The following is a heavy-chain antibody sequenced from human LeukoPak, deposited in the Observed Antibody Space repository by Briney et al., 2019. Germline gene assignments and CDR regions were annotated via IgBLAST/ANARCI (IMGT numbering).Heavy chain of an antibody. CDR1: GGSISSSSYY. CDR2: IYYSGST. D-gene: IGHD3-22*01. J-gene: IGHJ4*02. CDR3: ARHIAPDSSIDY. V-gene: IGHV4-39*01. Sequence: SETLSLTCTVSGGSISSSSYYWGWIRQPPGKGLEWIGSIYYSGSTYYNPSLKSRVTISVDTSKNQFSLKLSSVTAADTAVYYCARHIAPDSSIDYWGQGTLVTVSS.